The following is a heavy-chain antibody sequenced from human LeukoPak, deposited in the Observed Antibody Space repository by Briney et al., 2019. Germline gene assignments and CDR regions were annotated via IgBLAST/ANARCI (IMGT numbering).Heavy chain of an antibody. D-gene: IGHD3-22*01. V-gene: IGHV4-34*01. J-gene: IGHJ4*02. CDR1: GGSFSGYY. Sequence: SKTLSLTCAVYGGSFSGYYWSWIRQPPGKGLEWIGEINHSGSTNYNPSLKSRVTISVDTSKNQFSLKLSSVTAADTAVYYCARGRSSGYYGVMVYWGQGTLVTVSS. CDR2: INHSGST. CDR3: ARGRSSGYYGVMVY.